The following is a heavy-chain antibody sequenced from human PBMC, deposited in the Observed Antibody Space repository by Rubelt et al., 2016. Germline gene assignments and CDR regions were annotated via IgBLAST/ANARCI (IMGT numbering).Heavy chain of an antibody. V-gene: IGHV4-59*08. CDR3: ARHNSLSPGISLDF. CDR1: GVSISPYY. Sequence: QVQLQESGPGLVKPSETLSLTCTVSGVSISPYYWSCIRQPPAKGLEWIGYIYYSGITNSNPSLQRRVTISVDTSKNQFSLNVSAVTAADTAIYYCARHNSLSPGISLDFWGQGTLVTVSS. D-gene: IGHD6-13*01. CDR2: IYYSGIT. J-gene: IGHJ4*02.